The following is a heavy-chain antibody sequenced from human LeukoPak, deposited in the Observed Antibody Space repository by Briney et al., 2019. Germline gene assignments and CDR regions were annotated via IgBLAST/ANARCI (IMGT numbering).Heavy chain of an antibody. CDR3: ARGWFGELLGYFDL. D-gene: IGHD3-10*01. CDR1: GYTFTGYY. Sequence: SVKVSCKASGYTFTGYYLQWVRQAPGQGLEWMGRIIPIFGTANYAQKFQGRVTITADKSTSTAYMELSSLRSEDTAVYYCARGWFGELLGYFDLWGRGTLVTVSS. V-gene: IGHV1-69*06. J-gene: IGHJ2*01. CDR2: IIPIFGTA.